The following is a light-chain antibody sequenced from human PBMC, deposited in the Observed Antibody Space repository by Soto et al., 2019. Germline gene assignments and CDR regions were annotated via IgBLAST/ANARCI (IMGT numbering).Light chain of an antibody. CDR1: QSIARD. CDR3: QQSYSTPPWT. V-gene: IGKV1-39*01. CDR2: AAS. J-gene: IGKJ1*01. Sequence: DIQMTQSPSSPSASVGDRVTITCRASQSIARDLNWYQQKSGKATKFLIYAASSLQNGVPSRFSGRGSGTDFTPTISSLQPEDSATYFCQQSYSTPPWTFGQGTKVDIK.